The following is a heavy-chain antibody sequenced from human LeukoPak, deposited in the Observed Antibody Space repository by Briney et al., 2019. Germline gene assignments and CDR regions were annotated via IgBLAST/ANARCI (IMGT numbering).Heavy chain of an antibody. D-gene: IGHD6-6*01. CDR3: VKETDEYSSSSSDY. V-gene: IGHV3-23*01. Sequence: GGSLRLSCAASGFTFSSYAMSWVRQAPGKGLEWVSGISSSGGSTYYADSVKGRFTISRDNSKNTLYLQMNSLRAEDTAVYYCVKETDEYSSSSSDYWGQGTLVTVSS. CDR2: ISSSGGST. CDR1: GFTFSSYA. J-gene: IGHJ4*02.